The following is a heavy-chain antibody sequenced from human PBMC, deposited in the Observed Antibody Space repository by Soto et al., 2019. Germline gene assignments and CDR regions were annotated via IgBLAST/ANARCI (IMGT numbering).Heavy chain of an antibody. Sequence: EVQLVESGGGLVQPGGSLRLSCAASGFSFSTYSMNWVRQAPGKGLEWVSYISSRSYTIYYVDSVKGRFTISRDKAKNTLYLQMNSLRDGDTAVYYCARGGSSSDNGMDVWGQGTTVTVSS. J-gene: IGHJ6*02. CDR3: ARGGSSSDNGMDV. CDR2: ISSRSYTI. D-gene: IGHD6-6*01. CDR1: GFSFSTYS. V-gene: IGHV3-48*02.